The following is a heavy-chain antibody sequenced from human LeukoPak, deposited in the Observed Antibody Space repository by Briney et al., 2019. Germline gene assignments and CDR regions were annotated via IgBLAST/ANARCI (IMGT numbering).Heavy chain of an antibody. CDR1: GGSISSGSSY. CDR3: ARVRDIVATIFFDY. Sequence: PSETLSLTCTVSGGSISSGSSYWGWIRQPPGKGLEWIGNIYYSGSTYDSPSLTSRVTISVDTSKNQFSLKLSSVTAADTAVYYCARVRDIVATIFFDYWGQGTLVTVSS. CDR2: IYYSGST. J-gene: IGHJ4*02. D-gene: IGHD5-12*01. V-gene: IGHV4-39*07.